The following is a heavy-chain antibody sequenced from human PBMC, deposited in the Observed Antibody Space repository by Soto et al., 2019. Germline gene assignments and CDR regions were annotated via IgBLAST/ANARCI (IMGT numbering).Heavy chain of an antibody. D-gene: IGHD3-3*02. J-gene: IGHJ5*02. Sequence: PGGSLRLSCAASGFTFSSYGMHWVRQAPGKGLEWVAVISYDGSNKYYADSVKGRFTISRDNSKNTLYLQMNSLRAEDTAVYYCAKDPGGYGLPPFFFDPWGQGTLVTVSS. CDR2: ISYDGSNK. CDR1: GFTFSSYG. CDR3: AKDPGGYGLPPFFFDP. V-gene: IGHV3-30*18.